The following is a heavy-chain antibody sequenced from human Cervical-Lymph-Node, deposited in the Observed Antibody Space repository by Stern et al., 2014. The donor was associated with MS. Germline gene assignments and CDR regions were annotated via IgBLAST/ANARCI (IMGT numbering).Heavy chain of an antibody. Sequence: MQLVESGGGVVQPGRSLRLSCAASGFTFSNYGMHWVRQAPGKGLVWLSLISYDGSDEYYADSVEGRFTVSRDNSKNTLYLQMNSLRPEDTAVYHCALCLSSPSCYPPSWGQGTLVTVSS. D-gene: IGHD2-2*01. CDR3: ALCLSSPSCYPPS. J-gene: IGHJ4*02. V-gene: IGHV3-30*03. CDR1: GFTFSNYG. CDR2: ISYDGSDE.